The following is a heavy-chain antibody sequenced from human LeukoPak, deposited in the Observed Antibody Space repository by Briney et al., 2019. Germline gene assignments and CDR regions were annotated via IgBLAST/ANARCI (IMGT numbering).Heavy chain of an antibody. CDR2: IWYDGSNK. CDR1: GFTFSSYG. V-gene: IGHV3-33*01. Sequence: GGSLRLSCAASGFTFSSYGMHWVRQAPGKGPEWVAVIWYDGSNKYYADSVKGRFTISRDNSKNTLYLQMNSLRAEDTAVYYCARDLFEQLGFDYWGQGTLVTVSS. CDR3: ARDLFEQLGFDY. J-gene: IGHJ4*02. D-gene: IGHD6-13*01.